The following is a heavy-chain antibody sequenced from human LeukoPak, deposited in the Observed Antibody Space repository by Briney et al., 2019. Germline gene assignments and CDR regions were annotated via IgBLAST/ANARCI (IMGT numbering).Heavy chain of an antibody. D-gene: IGHD3-16*01. V-gene: IGHV3-23*01. Sequence: PGGPLRLSCCPSGFPFSSYAMRWVRPAPPKGLPWVSAIIGSGTRTYYTDSAKSRFTISRDNSKNTLYLQMNSLRSEDTAVYYGAKEETWSYGWDLVQGTLVTDSS. CDR1: GFPFSSYA. CDR2: IIGSGTRT. CDR3: AKEETWSYGWD. J-gene: IGHJ4*02.